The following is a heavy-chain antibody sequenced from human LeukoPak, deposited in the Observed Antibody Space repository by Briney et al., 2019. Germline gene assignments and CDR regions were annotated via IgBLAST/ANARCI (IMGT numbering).Heavy chain of an antibody. D-gene: IGHD2-21*02. Sequence: SETLSLTCTVSGGSISNYYWSWIRQPPGKGLEWIAYINYSGNTNYNPSLKSRVTISVDTSKNQFSLKLSSVTAADAAVYYCARVQKGVTDYWGQGTLVTVSS. CDR3: ARVQKGVTDY. CDR2: INYSGNT. J-gene: IGHJ4*02. V-gene: IGHV4-59*08. CDR1: GGSISNYY.